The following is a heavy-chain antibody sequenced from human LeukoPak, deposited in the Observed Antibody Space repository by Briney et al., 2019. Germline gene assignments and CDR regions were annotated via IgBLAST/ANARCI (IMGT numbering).Heavy chain of an antibody. CDR2: ISGSGGST. CDR3: ARDQVPWGFGWQQLVKGFIDY. J-gene: IGHJ4*02. CDR1: GFTFSSYA. D-gene: IGHD6-13*01. Sequence: PGGSLRLSCAASGFTFSSYAMSWVRQAPGKGLEWVSAISGSGGSTYYADSVKGRFTISRDNSKNTLYLQMNSLGAEDTAVYYCARDQVPWGFGWQQLVKGFIDYWGQGTLVTVSS. V-gene: IGHV3-23*01.